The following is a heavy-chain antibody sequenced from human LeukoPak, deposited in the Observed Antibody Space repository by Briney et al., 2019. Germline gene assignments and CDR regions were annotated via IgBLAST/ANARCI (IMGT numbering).Heavy chain of an antibody. J-gene: IGHJ5*02. CDR1: GYTFTSYD. CDR2: MNPNSGET. D-gene: IGHD2-15*01. V-gene: IGHV1-8*01. CDR3: ARDSEGGSGWFDP. Sequence: GASVKVSCKASGYTFTSYDINWVRQAPGQGLEWLGWMNPNSGETGYAQKFQGRITMTRDTSISTAYMVLSSLRSEDTAVYYCARDSEGGSGWFDPWGQGTLVPVSS.